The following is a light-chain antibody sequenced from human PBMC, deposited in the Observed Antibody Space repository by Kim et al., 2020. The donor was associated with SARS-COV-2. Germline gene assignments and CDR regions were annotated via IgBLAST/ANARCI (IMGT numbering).Light chain of an antibody. CDR2: DTS. CDR3: QHYHSSPPTYT. CDR1: QSVSSTA. Sequence: PGEGAPLACRPSQSVSSTALAWYQQRPGQAPRLLIHDTSIRATGIPDTFSGSGSGTDFTLTISRLEPEDFAVYYCQHYHSSPPTYTFGQGAKLEI. V-gene: IGKV3-20*01. J-gene: IGKJ2*01.